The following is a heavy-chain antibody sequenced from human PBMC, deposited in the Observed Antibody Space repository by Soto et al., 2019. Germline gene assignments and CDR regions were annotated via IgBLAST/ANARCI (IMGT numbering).Heavy chain of an antibody. CDR1: GFTFSSYA. V-gene: IGHV3-30-3*01. D-gene: IGHD4-17*01. CDR3: ATYGGNPSDY. CDR2: ISYDGSNK. Sequence: GCLRLSCAASGFTFSSYAMHWVRQAPGKGLEWVAVISYDGSNKYYADSVKGRFTISRDNSKNTLYLQMNSLRAEDTAVYYCATYGGNPSDYWGQGTLVTVSS. J-gene: IGHJ4*02.